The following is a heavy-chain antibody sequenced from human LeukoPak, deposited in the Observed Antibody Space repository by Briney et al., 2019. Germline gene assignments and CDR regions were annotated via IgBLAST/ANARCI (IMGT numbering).Heavy chain of an antibody. Sequence: PSETLSLTCTVSGGSISSYYWSWIRQPPGKGLEWIGYIYYSGSTNYNPSLKSRVTLSVDTSKNQFSLKLSSVTAADTAVYYCARRPAWGPFDTWGQGTMVTVSS. D-gene: IGHD7-27*01. V-gene: IGHV4-59*12. J-gene: IGHJ3*02. CDR2: IYYSGST. CDR3: ARRPAWGPFDT. CDR1: GGSISSYY.